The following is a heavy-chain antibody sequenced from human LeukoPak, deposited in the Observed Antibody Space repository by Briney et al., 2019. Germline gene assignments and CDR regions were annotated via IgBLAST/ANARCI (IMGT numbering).Heavy chain of an antibody. CDR3: ARLGGGSYFVPYYFDY. CDR2: IYYSGST. CDR1: GGSISSSTYY. J-gene: IGHJ4*02. D-gene: IGHD1-26*01. Sequence: SETLSLTCTVSGGSISSSTYYWGWIRQPPGSGLEWIGSIYYSGSTYYNPSLKSRVTISVDTSKNQFSLKLSSVTAADTAVYYCARLGGGSYFVPYYFDYWGQGTLVTVSS. V-gene: IGHV4-39*01.